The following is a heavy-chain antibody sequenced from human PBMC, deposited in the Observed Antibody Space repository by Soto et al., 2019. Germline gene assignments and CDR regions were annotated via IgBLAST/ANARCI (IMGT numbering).Heavy chain of an antibody. J-gene: IGHJ4*02. CDR3: ASSGEGWTLVFDY. CDR2: IYSGGST. CDR1: GFTVSSNY. D-gene: IGHD2-21*01. V-gene: IGHV3-53*02. Sequence: EVQLVETGGGLIQPGGSLRLSCAASGFTVSSNYMSWVRQAPGKGLEWVSVIYSGGSTYYADSVKGRCTISRDNSKNTLYLQMNSLRAEDTAVYYCASSGEGWTLVFDYWGQGTLVTVSS.